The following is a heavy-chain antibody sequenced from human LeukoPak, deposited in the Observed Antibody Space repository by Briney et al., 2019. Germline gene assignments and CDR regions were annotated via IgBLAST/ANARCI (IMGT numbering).Heavy chain of an antibody. CDR1: GFIFSNYG. V-gene: IGHV3-33*01. Sequence: GGSLRLSCAASGFIFSNYGMHWVRQAPGKGLEWVAVIWSDGSNKYYADSVKGRFTISRDNSKNTLFLQVNSLKTEDTAVYYCTTDPFLSTYYYDSSGYFDYWGQGTLVTVSS. J-gene: IGHJ4*02. CDR3: TTDPFLSTYYYDSSGYFDY. D-gene: IGHD3-22*01. CDR2: IWSDGSNK.